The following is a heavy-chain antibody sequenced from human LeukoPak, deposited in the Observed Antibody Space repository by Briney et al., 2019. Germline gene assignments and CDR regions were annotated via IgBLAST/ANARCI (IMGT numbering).Heavy chain of an antibody. Sequence: SETLSLTCSVSGGPISRYHWSWLRQPPGRGLEWLGYICYCGSTYYNPSLKSRVTISVDTSKNQFSLKLSSVTAADTAVYYCARDLRELYNWNYGHYYGMDVWGQGTTVTVSS. D-gene: IGHD1-7*01. J-gene: IGHJ6*02. CDR2: ICYCGST. CDR3: ARDLRELYNWNYGHYYGMDV. V-gene: IGHV4-59*12. CDR1: GGPISRYH.